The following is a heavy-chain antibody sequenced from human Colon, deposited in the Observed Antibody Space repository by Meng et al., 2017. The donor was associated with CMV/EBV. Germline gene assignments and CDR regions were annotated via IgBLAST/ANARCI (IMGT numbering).Heavy chain of an antibody. CDR3: ARDAADSSSPAWFDP. V-gene: IGHV3-74*01. J-gene: IGHJ5*02. CDR1: GFTFSSYW. Sequence: GGSLRLSCAVSGFTFSSYWMHWVRQAPGKGLVWVSRINNDGTITSYADSVKGRFTVSRDNSKNTLYLQMNSLRVEDTAVYYCARDAADSSSPAWFDPWGQGTLVTVSS. D-gene: IGHD6-13*01. CDR2: INNDGTIT.